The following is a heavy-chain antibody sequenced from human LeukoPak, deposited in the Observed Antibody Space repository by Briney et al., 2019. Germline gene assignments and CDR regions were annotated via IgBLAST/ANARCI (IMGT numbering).Heavy chain of an antibody. V-gene: IGHV3-74*01. Sequence: PGGSLRLSCAASGFTISSYWMHWVRQAPGKGLVWVSRINSEGGSTNYADSVKGRFTISRDNAKNTLYLQMNSLRAEDTAVYYCARDRSIASDYWGQGTLVTVSS. CDR1: GFTISSYW. CDR2: INSEGGST. J-gene: IGHJ4*02. D-gene: IGHD6-6*01. CDR3: ARDRSIASDY.